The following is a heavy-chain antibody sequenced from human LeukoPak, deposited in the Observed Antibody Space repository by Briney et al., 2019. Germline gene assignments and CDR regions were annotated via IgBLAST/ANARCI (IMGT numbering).Heavy chain of an antibody. Sequence: GGSLRLSCAASGFTFSSYWMHWVRQGPGKGLVWVSRINSDGSSIMYADFVKGRFTISRDNAKNTLYLQMNSLRAEDTAVYYCATFDYYDSSGYYYERFFGWVGPRNIGGANFDYWGQGTLVTVSS. V-gene: IGHV3-74*03. D-gene: IGHD3-22*01. CDR2: INSDGSSI. CDR3: ATFDYYDSSGYYYERFFGWVGPRNIGGANFDY. J-gene: IGHJ4*02. CDR1: GFTFSSYW.